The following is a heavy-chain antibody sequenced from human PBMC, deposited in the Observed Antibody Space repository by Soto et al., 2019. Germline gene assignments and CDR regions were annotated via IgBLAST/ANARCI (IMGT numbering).Heavy chain of an antibody. CDR3: AKDTIFGGSDYYYDMDV. V-gene: IGHV3-23*01. CDR2: ISGSGGST. CDR1: GFTFSSYA. J-gene: IGHJ6*02. Sequence: GGSLRLSCAASGFTFSSYAMSWVRQAPGKGLEWVSAISGSGGSTYYADSVKGRFTISRDNSKNTLYLQMNSLRAEDTAVYYCAKDTIFGGSDYYYDMDVWGQGTTVTVSS. D-gene: IGHD3-3*01.